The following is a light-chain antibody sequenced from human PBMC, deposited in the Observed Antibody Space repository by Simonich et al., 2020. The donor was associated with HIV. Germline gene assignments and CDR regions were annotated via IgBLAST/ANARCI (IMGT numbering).Light chain of an antibody. CDR3: QQYYSTNWT. CDR2: KES. Sequence: DIQMTQSPSTLSASVGDRVTITCRASQSISSVLAWYQQKPGKAPKLLIYKESSLESGVPSRFSGSGSGTEFTLTISSLQPDDFATYYCQQYYSTNWTFGQGTKVEIK. CDR1: QSISSV. J-gene: IGKJ1*01. V-gene: IGKV1-5*03.